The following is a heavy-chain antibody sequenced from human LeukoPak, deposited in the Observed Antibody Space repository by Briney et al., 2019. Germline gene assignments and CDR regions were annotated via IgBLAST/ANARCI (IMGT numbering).Heavy chain of an antibody. CDR3: AKVRDTRDWYKDAFDI. J-gene: IGHJ3*02. Sequence: GGSLRLSCAASRFTFTSYAMSWVRQAPGKGLEWVSAITGTGGSTYYAASVKGRFTVSRDNSKNTLYLQMSSLRAEDTAMYYCAKVRDTRDWYKDAFDIWGQGTRVTVSS. CDR1: RFTFTSYA. D-gene: IGHD6-19*01. V-gene: IGHV3-23*01. CDR2: ITGTGGST.